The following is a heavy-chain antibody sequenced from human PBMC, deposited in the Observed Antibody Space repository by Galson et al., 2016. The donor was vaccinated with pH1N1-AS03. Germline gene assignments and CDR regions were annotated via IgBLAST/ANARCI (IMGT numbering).Heavy chain of an antibody. CDR2: VHYSGTT. J-gene: IGHJ4*02. Sequence: LSLTCAVSGGSMTSPDWWTWVRQPPGKGLEWIGEVHYSGTTSYNPSLNSRVTTSIDKSNNHFSLNLGSVTAADTAVYFCASAGYHTPGYHYWGQGALVTVSS. CDR1: GGSMTSPDW. CDR3: ASAGYHTPGYHY. D-gene: IGHD3-16*02. V-gene: IGHV4-4*01.